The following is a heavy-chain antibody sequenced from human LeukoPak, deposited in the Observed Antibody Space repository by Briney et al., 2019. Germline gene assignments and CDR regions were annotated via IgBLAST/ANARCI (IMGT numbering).Heavy chain of an antibody. V-gene: IGHV1-18*04. CDR2: ISAYNGNT. CDR3: ASSYSGYDEEDY. J-gene: IGHJ4*02. D-gene: IGHD5-12*01. Sequence: APVNVSCKASGYTFTNYGITWVRQAPGQGLEGMGWISAYNGNTYYAQKLQGRVTMTTDTSTSTAYMELRSLRSDDTAVYYCASSYSGYDEEDYWGQGTLVTVSS. CDR1: GYTFTNYG.